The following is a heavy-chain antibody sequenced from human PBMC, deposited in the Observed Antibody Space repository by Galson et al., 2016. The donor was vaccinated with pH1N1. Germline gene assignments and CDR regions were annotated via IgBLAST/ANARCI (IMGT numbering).Heavy chain of an antibody. Sequence: SLRLSCATSGFTFSSNAMSWVRQAPGKGLEWISTISNDALTTYYADSVKGRLTISRDNSKKTAYLQMNTLSAEDTAVYFCAKTVGSTLGHWGQGTLVTVSS. CDR2: ISNDALTT. V-gene: IGHV3-23*01. D-gene: IGHD2-15*01. J-gene: IGHJ4*02. CDR1: GFTFSSNA. CDR3: AKTVGSTLGH.